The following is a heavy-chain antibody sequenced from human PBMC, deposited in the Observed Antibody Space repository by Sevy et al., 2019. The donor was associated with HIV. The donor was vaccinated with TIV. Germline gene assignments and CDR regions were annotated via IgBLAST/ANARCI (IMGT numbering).Heavy chain of an antibody. V-gene: IGHV1-69*13. CDR3: AGRGGTQYYYGSGRYSSYYYYYGMDV. D-gene: IGHD3-10*01. Sequence: ASVKVSCKASGGTFSSYAISWVRQAPGQGLEWMGGIIPIFGTANYAQKFQGRVTITADESTSTAYMELSSLRSEDTAMYYCAGRGGTQYYYGSGRYSSYYYYYGMDVWGQGTTVTVSS. CDR2: IIPIFGTA. CDR1: GGTFSSYA. J-gene: IGHJ6*02.